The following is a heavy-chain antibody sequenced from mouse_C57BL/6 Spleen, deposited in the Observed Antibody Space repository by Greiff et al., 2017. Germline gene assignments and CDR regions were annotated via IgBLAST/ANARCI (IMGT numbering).Heavy chain of an antibody. CDR1: GYTFTSYW. V-gene: IGHV1-55*01. J-gene: IGHJ3*01. D-gene: IGHD1-1*01. Sequence: QVHVKQPGAELVKPGASVKMSCKASGYTFTSYWITWVKQRPGQGLEWIGDIYPGSGSTNYNEKFKSKATLTVDTSSSTAYMQLSSLTSEDSAVXYCAGGSSPAWFAYWGQGTLVTVSA. CDR3: AGGSSPAWFAY. CDR2: IYPGSGST.